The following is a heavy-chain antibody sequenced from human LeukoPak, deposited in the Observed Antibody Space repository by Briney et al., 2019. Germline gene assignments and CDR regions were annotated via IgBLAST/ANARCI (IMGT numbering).Heavy chain of an antibody. D-gene: IGHD3-3*01. Sequence: SETLSLTCTVSGGSISSSSYYWGWIRQPPGKGLEWIGSIYYSGSTYYNPSLKSRVTISVDTSKNQFSLKLSSVTAADTAVYYCARVDYDFWSGYTAYYYYYMDVWGKGTTVTVSS. CDR2: IYYSGST. J-gene: IGHJ6*03. CDR1: GGSISSSSYY. V-gene: IGHV4-39*01. CDR3: ARVDYDFWSGYTAYYYYYMDV.